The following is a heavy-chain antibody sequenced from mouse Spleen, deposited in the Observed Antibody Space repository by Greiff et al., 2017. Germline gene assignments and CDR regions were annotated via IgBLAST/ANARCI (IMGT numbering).Heavy chain of an antibody. CDR3: TRGRGFAY. CDR1: GYTFTDYE. J-gene: IGHJ3*01. CDR2: IDPETGGT. Sequence: QVQLQQSGAELVRPGASVTLSYKASGYTFTDYEMHWVKQTPVHGLEWIGAIDPETGGTAYNQKFKGKAILTADKSSSTAYMELRSLTSEDSAVYYCTRGRGFAYWGQGTLVTVSA. D-gene: IGHD3-3*01. V-gene: IGHV1-15*01.